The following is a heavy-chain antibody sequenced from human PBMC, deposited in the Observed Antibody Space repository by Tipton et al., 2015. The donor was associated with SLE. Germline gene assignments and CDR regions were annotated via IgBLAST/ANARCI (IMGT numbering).Heavy chain of an antibody. J-gene: IGHJ6*03. D-gene: IGHD4-11*01. CDR3: TRDRGGDYSQYYFYYMDV. V-gene: IGHV4-39*07. Sequence: TLSLTCTVSGASISSSSYYWGWIRQPPGKGLEWIGTIYYVGTTFYNPSLQSRVTISADTSKNQFSLKLSSVIVADTAVYYCTRDRGGDYSQYYFYYMDVWGKGTTVTVSS. CDR1: GASISSSSYY. CDR2: IYYVGTT.